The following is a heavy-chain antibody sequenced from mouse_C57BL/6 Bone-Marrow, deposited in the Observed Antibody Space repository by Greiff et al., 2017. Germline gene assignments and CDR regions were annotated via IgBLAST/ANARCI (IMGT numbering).Heavy chain of an antibody. CDR2: IDPSDSET. J-gene: IGHJ1*03. V-gene: IGHV1-52*01. CDR1: GYTFTSYW. D-gene: IGHD1-1*01. Sequence: QVQLQQPGAELVRPGSSVKLSCKASGYTFTSYWMHWVKQRPIQGLEWIGNIDPSDSETHYNQKFKDKATLTVDKSSSTAYMQLSSLTSEDSAVDYWARAGYYGSRNFDVWGTGTTVTVSS. CDR3: ARAGYYGSRNFDV.